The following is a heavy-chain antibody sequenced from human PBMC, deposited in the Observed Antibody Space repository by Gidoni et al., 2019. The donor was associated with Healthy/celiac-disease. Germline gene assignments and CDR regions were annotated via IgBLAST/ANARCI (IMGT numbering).Heavy chain of an antibody. Sequence: QITLKESGPTLAKPTQTLTLPCTFPGFSLCTSGVGVGWIRQPPGKALEWLALIYWNDDKRYSPSLKSRLTITKDTSKNQVVLTMTNMDPVDTATYYCAHSQYDFGSGPPVGDYFDYWGQGTLVTVSS. CDR2: IYWNDDK. D-gene: IGHD3-3*01. V-gene: IGHV2-5*01. CDR1: GFSLCTSGVG. J-gene: IGHJ4*02. CDR3: AHSQYDFGSGPPVGDYFDY.